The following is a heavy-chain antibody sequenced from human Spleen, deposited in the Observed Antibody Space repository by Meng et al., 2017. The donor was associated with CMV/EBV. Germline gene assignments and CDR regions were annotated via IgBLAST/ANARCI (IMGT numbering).Heavy chain of an antibody. D-gene: IGHD3-10*01. V-gene: IGHV4-31*02. J-gene: IGHJ4*02. Sequence: GSINSGGYYWSWIRQHPGKGLEWIGYIYYSGTTYFNPSLKSRVTISVDTSKNQFSLKLSSVTAADTAVYYCARWRSHGSGTYYPDYWGQGTLVTVSS. CDR3: ARWRSHGSGTYYPDY. CDR1: GSINSGGYY. CDR2: IYYSGTT.